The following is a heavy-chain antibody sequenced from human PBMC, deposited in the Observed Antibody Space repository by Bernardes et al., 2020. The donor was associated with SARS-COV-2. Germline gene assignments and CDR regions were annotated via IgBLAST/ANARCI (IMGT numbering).Heavy chain of an antibody. V-gene: IGHV4-39*01. J-gene: IGHJ4*02. CDR2: IYYSGST. D-gene: IGHD3-9*01. CDR3: ARGYFDWLSPYYFDY. CDR1: GGSISSSSYY. Sequence: SETLSLTCTVSGGSISSSSYYWGWNRQPPGKGLEWLGSIYYSGSTYYNPFLKSRVTISVDTSKNQFSLKLSSVTAADTAVYYCARGYFDWLSPYYFDYWGQGTLVTVSS.